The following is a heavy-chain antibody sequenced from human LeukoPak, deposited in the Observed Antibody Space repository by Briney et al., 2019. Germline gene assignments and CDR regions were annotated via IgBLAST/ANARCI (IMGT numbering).Heavy chain of an antibody. CDR3: ARRDCSSSSCHYYYYYMDV. Sequence: GASVKVSCKASGYTFTSYDINWVRQAPGQGLEWMGWITTYNGNTNYAQNVQGRVTMTTDTSTSTAYMELRSLTSDDTAVYYCARRDCSSSSCHYYYYYMDVWGQGTTVTVSS. CDR1: GYTFTSYD. D-gene: IGHD2-2*01. J-gene: IGHJ6*02. V-gene: IGHV1-18*01. CDR2: ITTYNGNT.